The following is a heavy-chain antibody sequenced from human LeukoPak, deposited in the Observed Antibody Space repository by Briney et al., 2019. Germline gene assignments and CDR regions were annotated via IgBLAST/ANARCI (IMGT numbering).Heavy chain of an antibody. CDR3: ARGKRRFDY. CDR1: GFSFSESY. V-gene: IGHV3-11*01. CDR2: ISGSGSSI. J-gene: IGHJ4*02. Sequence: GGSLRLSCAASGFSFSESYMSWIRQTPGRGLEWVAYISGSGSSIYYADAVKGLFTISRDNARNSLYLYMSSLRADDTAVFYCARGKRRFDYWGQGTLVTVSS.